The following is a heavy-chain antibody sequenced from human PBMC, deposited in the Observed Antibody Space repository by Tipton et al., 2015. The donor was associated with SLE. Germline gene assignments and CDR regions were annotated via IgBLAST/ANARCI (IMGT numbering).Heavy chain of an antibody. D-gene: IGHD6-13*01. CDR3: AREHLRMAAACSHGDY. V-gene: IGHV1-18*01. J-gene: IGHJ4*02. CDR2: ISAYNGNT. Sequence: QSGPEVKKPGASVKVSCKASGYTFTSYGISWVRQAPGQGLEWMGWISAYNGNTNYAQKLQGRVTMTTDTSTSKAYMELRSGRSDDWAVYYCAREHLRMAAACSHGDYSGEGPLVTVSS. CDR1: GYTFTSYG.